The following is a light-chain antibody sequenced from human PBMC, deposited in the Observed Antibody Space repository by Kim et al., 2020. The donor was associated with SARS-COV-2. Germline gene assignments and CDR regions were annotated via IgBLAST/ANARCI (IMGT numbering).Light chain of an antibody. J-gene: IGKJ2*01. V-gene: IGKV1-39*01. CDR1: QIITNS. Sequence: DIQMTQSPSSLSAFVGDTVTITCRASQIITNSLNWYQHSPGKAPRVLIYAASTLQSGVPSRFSGSGSGKNFSLTISSLQPEDFATYFCQQTYSTRPYTFGKGTKLEI. CDR2: AAS. CDR3: QQTYSTRPYT.